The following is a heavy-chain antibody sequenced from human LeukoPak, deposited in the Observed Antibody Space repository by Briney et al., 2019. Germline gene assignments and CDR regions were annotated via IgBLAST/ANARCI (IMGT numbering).Heavy chain of an antibody. Sequence: SVKVSCKASGGTFSSYAISWVRQAPGRGLEWMGRIIPILGIANYAQKFQGRVTITADKSTSTAYMELSSLRSEDTAVYYCARDRYCGGDCYSYFDYWGQGTLVTVSS. CDR2: IIPILGIA. CDR1: GGTFSSYA. CDR3: ARDRYCGGDCYSYFDY. V-gene: IGHV1-69*04. J-gene: IGHJ4*02. D-gene: IGHD2-21*02.